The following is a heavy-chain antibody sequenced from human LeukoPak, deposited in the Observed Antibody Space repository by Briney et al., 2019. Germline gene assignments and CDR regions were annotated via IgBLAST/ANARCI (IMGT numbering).Heavy chain of an antibody. CDR1: GGSISSYY. CDR2: ISYSGST. D-gene: IGHD6-19*01. CDR3: ARFSVAENLYYFDY. V-gene: IGHV4-59*08. J-gene: IGHJ4*02. Sequence: SETLSLTCTVSGGSISSYYWSWIRQPPGKGLEWIGYISYSGSTNYNPSLKSRVTISVDTSKNQFSLKLSSVTAADTAVYYCARFSVAENLYYFDYWGQGTLVTVSS.